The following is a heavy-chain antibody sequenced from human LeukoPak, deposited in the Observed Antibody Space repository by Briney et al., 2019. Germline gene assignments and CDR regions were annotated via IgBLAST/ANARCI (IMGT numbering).Heavy chain of an antibody. Sequence: SVKVSCKASGDTFSSYAINWVQQAPGQGLEWMGRIKPILGIPNYAQKFQGRVTITADKSTSTAYMELISLRSEDTAIYYCARELAQGVTVAGTSLDYWVQGTVVTVSS. CDR1: GDTFSSYA. D-gene: IGHD6-19*01. CDR2: IKPILGIP. CDR3: ARELAQGVTVAGTSLDY. V-gene: IGHV1-69*04. J-gene: IGHJ4*02.